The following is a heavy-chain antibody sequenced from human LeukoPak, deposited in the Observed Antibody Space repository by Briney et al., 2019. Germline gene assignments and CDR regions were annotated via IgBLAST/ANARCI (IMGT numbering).Heavy chain of an antibody. V-gene: IGHV3-9*01. CDR2: ISWNSGSI. CDR3: ARLDDMVGAFDI. J-gene: IGHJ3*02. Sequence: PGGSLRLSCAASGFTFDDYAMHWVRQAPGKGLEWVSGISWNSGSIGYADSVKGRFTISRDNAKNSLYLQMNSLRAEDTAVYYCARLDDMVGAFDIWGQGTMVTVSS. D-gene: IGHD5-12*01. CDR1: GFTFDDYA.